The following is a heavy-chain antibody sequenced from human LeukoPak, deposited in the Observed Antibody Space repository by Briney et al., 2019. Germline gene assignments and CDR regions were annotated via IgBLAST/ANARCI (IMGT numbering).Heavy chain of an antibody. V-gene: IGHV3-11*01. D-gene: IGHD3-22*01. Sequence: GGSLRLSCAASGFTFSDYYMSWIRQAPGKGLEWIAYISVRAATIYYGDSVEGRFTISRDDAKNSLYLQMNGLRVEDTAIYYCAKDFPHYYEVPHGMDVWGQGTTVTV. CDR1: GFTFSDYY. CDR3: AKDFPHYYEVPHGMDV. J-gene: IGHJ6*02. CDR2: ISVRAATI.